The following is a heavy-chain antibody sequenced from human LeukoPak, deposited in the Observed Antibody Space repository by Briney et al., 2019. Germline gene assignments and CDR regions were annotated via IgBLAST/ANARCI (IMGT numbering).Heavy chain of an antibody. CDR3: ARRRYYDGSGYLE. V-gene: IGHV4-39*01. CDR1: GGSVSRSDSY. Sequence: SETLSLTCSVSGGSVSRSDSYWDWIRQPPGKGLEWMGTIYQSGRPYYSPSLKSRVTMSVDPSNNQFSLNLRSVTAADTAVYYCARRRYYDGSGYLEWGQGTLLSVSS. D-gene: IGHD3-22*01. J-gene: IGHJ1*01. CDR2: IYQSGRP.